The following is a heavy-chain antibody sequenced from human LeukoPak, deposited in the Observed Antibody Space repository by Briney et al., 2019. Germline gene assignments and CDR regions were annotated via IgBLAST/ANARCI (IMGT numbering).Heavy chain of an antibody. J-gene: IGHJ6*04. Sequence: PGGSLRLSCAASGFSFSDYNMNWVRPAPGTALEWVSSITTAGTYIFYGDSVKGRFTISRDNAKNSLYLQMNGLRAEDTAVYYCAELGITMSGGVWGKGTTVTISS. CDR2: ITTAGTYI. CDR1: GFSFSDYN. V-gene: IGHV3-21*01. CDR3: AELGITMSGGV. D-gene: IGHD3-10*02.